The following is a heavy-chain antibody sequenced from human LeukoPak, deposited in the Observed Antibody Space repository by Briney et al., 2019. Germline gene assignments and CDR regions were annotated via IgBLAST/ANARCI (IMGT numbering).Heavy chain of an antibody. D-gene: IGHD6-13*01. J-gene: IGHJ5*02. CDR3: ARLGSSWYFWFDP. Sequence: SETLSLTCTVSGGSISSYYWSWIRQPPGKGLEWIGYIYTSESTNYNPSLKGLVTISVATSKNQFSLKLSSVTAADTAVYYCARLGSSWYFWFDPWGQGTLVTVSS. CDR1: GGSISSYY. V-gene: IGHV4-4*09. CDR2: IYTSEST.